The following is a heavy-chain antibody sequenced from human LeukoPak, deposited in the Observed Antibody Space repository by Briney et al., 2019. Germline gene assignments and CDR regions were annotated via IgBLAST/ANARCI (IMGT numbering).Heavy chain of an antibody. CDR2: TYYRSKWYN. Sequence: SRTLSLTFAISGDSVSSNSAAWNWIRQSPSRGLEWLGSTYYRSKWYNDYAVSVKSRITINPDTSKNQFSLQLTSVNAKVTPVYYCARAMNPPYYYDSSGYILTYYFDYWGQGTLVTVSS. D-gene: IGHD3-22*01. V-gene: IGHV6-1*01. CDR1: GDSVSSNSAA. CDR3: ARAMNPPYYYDSSGYILTYYFDY. J-gene: IGHJ4*02.